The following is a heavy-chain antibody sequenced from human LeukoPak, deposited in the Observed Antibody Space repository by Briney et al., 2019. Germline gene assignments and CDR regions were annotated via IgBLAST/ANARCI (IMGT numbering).Heavy chain of an antibody. Sequence: ASVTVSCKASGYTFTSYGISWVRQAPGQGLEWMGWISAYNGNTNYAQKLQGRVTMTTDTSTSTAYMELRSLRSDDTAVYYCARSRVDYDILTGYLYYFDYWGQGTLVTVSS. CDR2: ISAYNGNT. CDR3: ARSRVDYDILTGYLYYFDY. CDR1: GYTFTSYG. V-gene: IGHV1-18*01. J-gene: IGHJ4*02. D-gene: IGHD3-9*01.